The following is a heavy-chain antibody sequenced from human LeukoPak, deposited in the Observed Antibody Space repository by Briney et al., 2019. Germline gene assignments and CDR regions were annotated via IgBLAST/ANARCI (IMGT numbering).Heavy chain of an antibody. Sequence: PSETPSLTCTVSGGSISSYYWSWIRQPPGKGLEWIGYIYYSGSTNYNPSLKGRVTISVDTSKNQFTLKLSSVTAADTAVYYCARSGTYYYGSGSQFDYWGQGTLVTVSS. J-gene: IGHJ4*02. V-gene: IGHV4-59*01. CDR1: GGSISSYY. CDR2: IYYSGST. CDR3: ARSGTYYYGSGSQFDY. D-gene: IGHD3-10*01.